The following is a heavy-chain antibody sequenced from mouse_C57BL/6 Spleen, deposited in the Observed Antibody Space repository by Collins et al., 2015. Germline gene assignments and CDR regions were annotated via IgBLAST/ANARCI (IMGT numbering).Heavy chain of an antibody. CDR1: GFNIKDYY. Sequence: EVQLQQSGAELVRPGASVKLSCTASGFNIKDYYMHWVRQRPEQGLEWIGRIDPEDGDTEYAPKFQGKATMTADTSSNTAYLQLSSLTSEDTAVYYCTRGGLNAMDYWGQGTSVTVSS. CDR3: TRGGLNAMDY. CDR2: IDPEDGDT. J-gene: IGHJ4*01. D-gene: IGHD3-3*01. V-gene: IGHV14-1*01.